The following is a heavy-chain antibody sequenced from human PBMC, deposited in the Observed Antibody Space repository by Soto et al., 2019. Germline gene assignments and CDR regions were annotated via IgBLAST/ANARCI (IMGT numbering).Heavy chain of an antibody. CDR1: GFTFGSYS. CDR2: ISSSSSYI. CDR3: ARDRYSSGWYLGVYYGMDV. V-gene: IGHV3-21*01. D-gene: IGHD6-19*01. J-gene: IGHJ6*02. Sequence: GGSLRLSCAASGFTFGSYSMNWVRQAPGKGLEWVSSISSSSSYIYYADSVKGRFTISRDNAKNSLYLQMNSLRAEDTAVYYCARDRYSSGWYLGVYYGMDVWGQGTTVTVSS.